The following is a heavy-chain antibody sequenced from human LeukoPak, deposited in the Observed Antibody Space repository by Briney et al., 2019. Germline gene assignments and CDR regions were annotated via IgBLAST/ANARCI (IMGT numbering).Heavy chain of an antibody. J-gene: IGHJ4*02. CDR1: GFIFSDHY. Sequence: GSLRLSCAASGFIFSDHYMDWVRQPPGKGLEWIGEINHSGSTNYNPSLKSRVTISVDTSKYQFSLKLRSVTAADTAVYYCTRAKRIIMVRGVITRYFDYWGQGTLVTVSS. CDR3: TRAKRIIMVRGVITRYFDY. V-gene: IGHV4-34*01. CDR2: INHSGST. D-gene: IGHD3-10*01.